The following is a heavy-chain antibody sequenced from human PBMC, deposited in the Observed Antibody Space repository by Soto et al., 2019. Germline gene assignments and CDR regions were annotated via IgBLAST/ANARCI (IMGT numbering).Heavy chain of an antibody. CDR1: GYTFTSYA. V-gene: IGHV1-3*01. J-gene: IGHJ6*02. CDR2: INAGNGNT. D-gene: IGHD3-10*01. Sequence: ASVKVSCKASGYTFTSYAMHWVRQAPGQRLEWMGWINAGNGNTKYSQKFQGRVTITRDTSASTAYMELSSLRSEDTAVYYCARDIQWFGEFPLHGMDVWGQGTTVTVSS. CDR3: ARDIQWFGEFPLHGMDV.